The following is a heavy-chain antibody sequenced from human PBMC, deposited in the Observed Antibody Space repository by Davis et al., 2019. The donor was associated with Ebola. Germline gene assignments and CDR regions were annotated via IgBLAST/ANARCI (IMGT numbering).Heavy chain of an antibody. CDR1: GFSFSSYA. V-gene: IGHV3-30*02. CDR2: IQNDGSNK. J-gene: IGHJ4*02. CDR3: AKGTNRIAVAGMGENN. Sequence: GESLKISCAASGFSFSSYAMQWVRQAPGKGLEWVAFIQNDGSNKYYADSMKGRFTISRDDSKNTVFLQMNSLRAEDTAVYHCAKGTNRIAVAGMGENNWGQGTLVTVSS. D-gene: IGHD6-19*01.